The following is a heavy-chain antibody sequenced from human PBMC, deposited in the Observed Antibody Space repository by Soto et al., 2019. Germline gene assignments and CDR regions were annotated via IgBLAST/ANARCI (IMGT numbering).Heavy chain of an antibody. V-gene: IGHV4-61*01. J-gene: IGHJ6*02. CDR3: ARPLYSYGPMDV. Sequence: SETLSLTCTVSGGSVSRGRYYWSWIRQPPGKGLEWIGYIYYSGSTNYNPSLKSRVTISVDTSKNQFSLKLSSVTAADTAVYYCARPLYSYGPMDVWGQGTTVTVSS. D-gene: IGHD5-18*01. CDR1: GGSVSRGRYY. CDR2: IYYSGST.